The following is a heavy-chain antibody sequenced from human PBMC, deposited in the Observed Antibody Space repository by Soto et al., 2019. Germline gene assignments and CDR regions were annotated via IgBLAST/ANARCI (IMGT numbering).Heavy chain of an antibody. V-gene: IGHV3-33*01. CDR2: IWYDGSNK. D-gene: IGHD4-17*01. Sequence: QVQLVESGGGVVQPGRSLRLSCAASGFTFSSYGMHWVRQAPGKGLEWVAVIWYDGSNKYYADSVKGRFTISRDNSKNTLYLQINSLRAEDTAVYYCARHDYGDYGLGHYWGQGTLVTVSS. J-gene: IGHJ4*02. CDR3: ARHDYGDYGLGHY. CDR1: GFTFSSYG.